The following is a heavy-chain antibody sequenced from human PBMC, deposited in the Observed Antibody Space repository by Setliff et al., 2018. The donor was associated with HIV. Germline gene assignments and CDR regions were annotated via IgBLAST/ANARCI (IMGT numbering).Heavy chain of an antibody. CDR1: GGSISSGGYY. Sequence: KPSETLSLTCTVSGGSISSGGYYWSWIRQHPGKGLEWIGYIHYSGNTYSNPSLNSRISISVDMSKNKFSLKLSSLTAADTAVYYCARGGLGVVTSFDSWGPGTLVTVSS. V-gene: IGHV4-31*03. CDR2: IHYSGNT. J-gene: IGHJ4*02. D-gene: IGHD3-3*01. CDR3: ARGGLGVVTSFDS.